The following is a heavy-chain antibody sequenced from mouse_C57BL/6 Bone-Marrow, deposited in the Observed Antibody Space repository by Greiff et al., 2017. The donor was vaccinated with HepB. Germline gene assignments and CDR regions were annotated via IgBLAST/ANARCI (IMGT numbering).Heavy chain of an antibody. J-gene: IGHJ4*01. CDR1: GYAFSSYW. Sequence: VKLQESGAELVKPGASVKISCKASGYAFSSYWMNWVKQRPGKGLEWIGQIYPGDGDTNYNGKFKGKATLTADKSSSTAYMQLSSLTSEDSAVYFCARPPYYGSSYKDYAMDYWGQGTSVTVSS. CDR2: IYPGDGDT. D-gene: IGHD1-1*01. CDR3: ARPPYYGSSYKDYAMDY. V-gene: IGHV1-80*01.